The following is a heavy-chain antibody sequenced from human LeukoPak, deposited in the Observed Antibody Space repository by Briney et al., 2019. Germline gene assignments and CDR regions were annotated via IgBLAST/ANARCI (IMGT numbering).Heavy chain of an antibody. CDR2: ISSSSRSI. CDR3: AKDVGKWESLHFFDY. Sequence: GGSLRLSCAASGFTFSTYSMNWVRQAPGKGLEWVSYISSSSRSINYADSVKGRFTISRDNPRNTLYLQMNSLRGDDTAVYYCAKDVGKWESLHFFDYWGQGTLVTVSS. D-gene: IGHD1-26*01. V-gene: IGHV3-48*04. J-gene: IGHJ4*02. CDR1: GFTFSTYS.